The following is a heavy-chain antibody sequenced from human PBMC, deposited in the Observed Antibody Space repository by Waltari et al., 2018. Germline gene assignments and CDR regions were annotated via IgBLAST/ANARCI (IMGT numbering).Heavy chain of an antibody. J-gene: IGHJ6*03. CDR3: ARVGDPLLDYYYYMDV. CDR1: GTLFNRYQ. V-gene: IGHV1-2*02. Sequence: QVQLVQSGAEGKKPGATVTASCKATGTLFNRYQSHRDCYQHGQGLEWMGWINPNSGGTNYAQKFQGRVTMTSDTSISTAYMELSRLRSDDTAVYYCARVGDPLLDYYYYMDVWGKGTTVTVSS. D-gene: IGHD4-17*01. CDR2: INPNSGGT.